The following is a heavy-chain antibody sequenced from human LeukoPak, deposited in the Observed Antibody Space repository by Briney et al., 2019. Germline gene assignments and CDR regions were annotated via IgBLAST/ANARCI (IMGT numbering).Heavy chain of an antibody. CDR3: ATWRTAKTGFDY. D-gene: IGHD1-1*01. V-gene: IGHV4-39*01. J-gene: IGHJ4*02. CDR2: IYYSGSP. CDR1: GGXLSNNNYY. Sequence: SETLSLTCTVSGGXLSNNNYYWAWIRQPPGKWLECIGSIYYSGSPYYNPSLKSRVTISVDTSKNQFSLRLSSVTTADTAVYYCATWRTAKTGFDYWGQGTLVTVSS.